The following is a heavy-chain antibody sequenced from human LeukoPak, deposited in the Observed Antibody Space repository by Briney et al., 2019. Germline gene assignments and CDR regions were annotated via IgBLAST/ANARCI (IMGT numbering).Heavy chain of an antibody. CDR1: GFTFSSYE. D-gene: IGHD5/OR15-5a*01. CDR3: ARLSTMTTFDY. Sequence: GGSLRLSCAASGFTFSSYEMNWVRQAPGKGLEWVSYISSSGSTIYYADSVKGRFTISRDNAKNSLYLQMNSLRAEDTAVYYCARLSTMTTFDYWGQGTLVTVSS. CDR2: ISSSGSTI. V-gene: IGHV3-48*03. J-gene: IGHJ4*02.